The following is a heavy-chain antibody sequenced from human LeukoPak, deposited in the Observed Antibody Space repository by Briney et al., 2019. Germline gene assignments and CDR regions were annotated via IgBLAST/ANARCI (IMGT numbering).Heavy chain of an antibody. CDR1: GYTFTSYY. CDR3: ARDVATIFGVVIIPSYYYGMDV. D-gene: IGHD3-3*01. Sequence: GASVKVSCKASGYTFTSYYMHWVRQAPGQGLEWMGIINPSGGSTSYAQKFQGRVTMTRDTSTSIVYMELSSLRSEDTAVYYCARDVATIFGVVIIPSYYYGMDVWGQGTTVTVSS. V-gene: IGHV1-46*01. J-gene: IGHJ6*02. CDR2: INPSGGST.